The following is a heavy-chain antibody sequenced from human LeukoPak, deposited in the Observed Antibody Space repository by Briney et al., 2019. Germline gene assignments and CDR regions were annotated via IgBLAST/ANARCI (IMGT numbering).Heavy chain of an antibody. CDR3: ARDFPESGYPYYFDY. CDR2: IYSGGST. V-gene: IGHV3-66*01. J-gene: IGHJ4*02. D-gene: IGHD3-22*01. CDR1: GFTVSSNY. Sequence: GGSLRLSCAASGFTVSSNYMSWVRQAPGKGLEWVSVIYSGGSTYYADSVKGRFTISRDNSKNTLYLQMNSLRAEDTAVYYCARDFPESGYPYYFDYWGQGTLVTVSS.